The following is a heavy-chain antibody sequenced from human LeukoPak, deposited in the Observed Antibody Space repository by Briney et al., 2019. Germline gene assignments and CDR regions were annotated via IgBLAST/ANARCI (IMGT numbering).Heavy chain of an antibody. V-gene: IGHV3-48*01. D-gene: IGHD2/OR15-2a*01. J-gene: IGHJ3*02. CDR3: ARVALSMGENGFDI. CDR2: ISSSSSAI. Sequence: GGSLRLSCAASGFTFSSYNMNWVRQAPGKGLEWVSYISSSSSAIYYADSVKGRFTISRDNAKNSLYLQMNNLRAEDTAVYYCARVALSMGENGFDIWGQGTMVTVSS. CDR1: GFTFSSYN.